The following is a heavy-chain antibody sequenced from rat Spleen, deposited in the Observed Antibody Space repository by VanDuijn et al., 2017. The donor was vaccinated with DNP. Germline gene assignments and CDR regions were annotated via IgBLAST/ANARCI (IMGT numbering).Heavy chain of an antibody. CDR1: GFTFSDYY. V-gene: IGHV5-7*01. Sequence: EVQLVESGGGLVQPGRSLKLSCAVSGFTFSDYYMAWVRQAPAKGLEWVATISYNGGTPYYRDSVKGRFSLSRDNAKSTLYLQMDSLRSEDTATYYCTRHRTIMPYYYAMDAWGQGASVTVSS. D-gene: IGHD1-12*01. CDR2: ISYNGGTP. J-gene: IGHJ4*01. CDR3: TRHRTIMPYYYAMDA.